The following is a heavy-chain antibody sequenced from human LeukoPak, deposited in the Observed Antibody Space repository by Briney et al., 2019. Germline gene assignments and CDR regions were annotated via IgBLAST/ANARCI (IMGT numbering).Heavy chain of an antibody. D-gene: IGHD2-21*02. V-gene: IGHV3-30*03. CDR3: ARDILAYCGGDCYSTPLSEY. Sequence: GGSLRLSCAASGFTFSSYSMNWVRQAPGKGLEWVAVISYDGSNKYYADSVKGRFTISRDNAKNSLYLQMNSLRAEDTAVYYCARDILAYCGGDCYSTPLSEYWGQGTLVTVSS. CDR2: ISYDGSNK. J-gene: IGHJ4*02. CDR1: GFTFSSYS.